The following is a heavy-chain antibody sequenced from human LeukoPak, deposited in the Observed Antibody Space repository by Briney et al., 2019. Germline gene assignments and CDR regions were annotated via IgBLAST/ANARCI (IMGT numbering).Heavy chain of an antibody. CDR2: IIPILGIA. V-gene: IGHV1-69*04. D-gene: IGHD6-13*01. J-gene: IGHJ4*02. Sequence: EASVKVSCKASGGTFSSYAISWVRQAPGQGLEWMGRIIPILGIANYAQKFQGRVTITADKSTSTAYMELSSLRSEDTAVYYCARDPGIAAASNYFDYWGQGTLVTVSS. CDR3: ARDPGIAAASNYFDY. CDR1: GGTFSSYA.